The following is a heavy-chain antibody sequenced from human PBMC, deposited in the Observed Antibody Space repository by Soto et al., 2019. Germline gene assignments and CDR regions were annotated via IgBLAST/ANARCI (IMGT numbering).Heavy chain of an antibody. Sequence: QVHLVQSGVEVKTPWASVKVSCQASGYTFFTYDISWVRQAPGQGLEWMGWISTYSRDTKYAQKFQGRVTMTTDTSTTTAYLELRSLRSDDTAVYYCARHHGPTTSENWFDPWGQGTVVTVSS. CDR3: ARHHGPTTSENWFDP. CDR2: ISTYSRDT. V-gene: IGHV1-18*01. D-gene: IGHD5-12*01. CDR1: GYTFFTYD. J-gene: IGHJ5*02.